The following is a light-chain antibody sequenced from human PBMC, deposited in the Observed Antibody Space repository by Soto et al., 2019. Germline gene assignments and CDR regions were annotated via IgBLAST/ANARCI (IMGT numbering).Light chain of an antibody. CDR2: AAS. CDR1: QSVTSSY. Sequence: EIVLTQSPGTLSLSPGERATLSCRASQSVTSSYLAWYQQKPGQAPRLLIYAASSRATGIPDRFSGSGSGTDFTLTITRLEPEDSAMYYCQQYGSSGGITFGHGTRLEI. J-gene: IGKJ5*01. V-gene: IGKV3-20*01. CDR3: QQYGSSGGIT.